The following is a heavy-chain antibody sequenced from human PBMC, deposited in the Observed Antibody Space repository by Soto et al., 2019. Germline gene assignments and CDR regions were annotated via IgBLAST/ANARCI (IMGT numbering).Heavy chain of an antibody. CDR3: ATNGDCSRGICYWHVEY. CDR1: GFNFNYYA. J-gene: IGHJ4*02. D-gene: IGHD2-15*01. Sequence: EVHLQGSGGGLVQPGGSLRLSCAASGFNFNYYAMNWVRRAPGKGLEWDSAISASGGDTYYADSVKGRFTISRDNSKNTQSLQMNSLRAEDTAVYYCATNGDCSRGICYWHVEYWGQGILVTVSS. CDR2: ISASGGDT. V-gene: IGHV3-23*01.